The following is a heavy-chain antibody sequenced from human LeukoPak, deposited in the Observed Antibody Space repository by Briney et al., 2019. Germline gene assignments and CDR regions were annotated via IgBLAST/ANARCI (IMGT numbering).Heavy chain of an antibody. CDR3: AKLSSGWYEEY. J-gene: IGHJ4*02. CDR2: ISGSGDDT. D-gene: IGHD6-19*01. CDR1: GFTFTSYV. V-gene: IGHV3-23*01. Sequence: GGSLRLSCAASGFTFTSYVMSWVRQAPGKGLEWVSIISGSGDDTDYADSVKGRFTISRDNSKNTLYLQMYSLRAEDTAVYYCAKLSSGWYEEYWGQGSLVTVSS.